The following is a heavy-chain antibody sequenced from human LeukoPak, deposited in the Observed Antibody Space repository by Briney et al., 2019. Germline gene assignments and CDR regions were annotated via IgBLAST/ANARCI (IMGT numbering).Heavy chain of an antibody. CDR1: GYSFPTYW. D-gene: IGHD3-10*01. CDR3: ASGGLPSYSDY. J-gene: IGHJ4*02. V-gene: IGHV5-51*01. Sequence: GESLKISCKGSGYSFPTYWIGWVRQMPGKGLEWTGIIYPGDSATTYSPSFQGQVTISADKSISTAYLQWSSLKASDTAMYYCASGGLPSYSDYWGQGTLVTVSS. CDR2: IYPGDSAT.